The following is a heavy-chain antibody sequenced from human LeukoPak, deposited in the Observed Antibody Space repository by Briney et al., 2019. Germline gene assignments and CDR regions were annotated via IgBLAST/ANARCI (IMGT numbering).Heavy chain of an antibody. CDR3: ASGRNPYYYDSSGHPDYFDY. CDR1: GFTFSSYG. V-gene: IGHV3-23*01. J-gene: IGHJ4*02. Sequence: GGSLRLSCAASGFTFSSYGMSWVRQAPGKGLEWVSAISGSGGSTYYADSVKGRFTISRDNSKNTLYLQMNSLRAEDTAVYYCASGRNPYYYDSSGHPDYFDYWGQGTLVTVSS. CDR2: ISGSGGST. D-gene: IGHD3-22*01.